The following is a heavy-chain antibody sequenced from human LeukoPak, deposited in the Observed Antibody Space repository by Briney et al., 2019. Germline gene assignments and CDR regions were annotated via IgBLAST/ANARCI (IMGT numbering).Heavy chain of an antibody. CDR3: AKDPPTVMANAFHI. Sequence: GGSLRLSCAASVFTFTSSGMSWVSQAPGKGLEWVSSISGSGGTTYYADSVKGRFTISRDNSKNTLYLQMNSLRADDTAVYSCAKDPPTVMANAFHIWGQGTMVTVS. D-gene: IGHD5-18*01. V-gene: IGHV3-23*01. CDR1: VFTFTSSG. J-gene: IGHJ3*02. CDR2: ISGSGGTT.